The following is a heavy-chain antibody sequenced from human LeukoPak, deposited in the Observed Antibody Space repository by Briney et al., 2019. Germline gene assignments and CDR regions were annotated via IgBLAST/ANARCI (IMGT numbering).Heavy chain of an antibody. J-gene: IGHJ4*02. Sequence: GGSLRFSCAASGFTFSSYEMNWVRQAPGKGLEWVSHIGNRGTTIFYADSVKGRFTISRDNAKNSLSLQMNSLRAEDAAIYYCARGDRLTTLDCWGQGTLVTVS. D-gene: IGHD3-16*01. CDR2: IGNRGTTI. V-gene: IGHV3-48*03. CDR1: GFTFSSYE. CDR3: ARGDRLTTLDC.